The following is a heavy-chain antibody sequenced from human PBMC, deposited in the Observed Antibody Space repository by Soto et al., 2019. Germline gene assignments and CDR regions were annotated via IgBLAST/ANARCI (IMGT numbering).Heavy chain of an antibody. CDR1: GFTFSSYS. CDR2: ISSSSSTI. V-gene: IGHV3-48*02. Sequence: EVQLVESGGGLVQPGGSLRLSCAASGFTFSSYSMNWVRQAPGTGLEWVSYISSSSSTIYYADSVKGRFTISRDNAKNSLYLQVNRMRDEDRSVYYCAGDLASACGSVPGVSAFDIWGQGTMVTVSS. J-gene: IGHJ3*02. CDR3: AGDLASACGSVPGVSAFDI. D-gene: IGHD2-15*01.